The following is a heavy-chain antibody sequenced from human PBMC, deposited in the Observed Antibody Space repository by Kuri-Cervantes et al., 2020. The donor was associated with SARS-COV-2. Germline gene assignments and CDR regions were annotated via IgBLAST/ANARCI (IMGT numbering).Heavy chain of an antibody. CDR3: ATATVTTYGAFDI. Sequence: SETLSLTCTVSGYSISSGYYWGWIRQPPGKGLEWIGSIYHSGSTSYNPSLKSRVTISVDTSKNQFSLKLSSVTAADTAVYYCATATVTTYGAFDIWGQGTMVTVSS. V-gene: IGHV4-38-2*02. CDR1: GYSISSGYY. CDR2: IYHSGST. J-gene: IGHJ3*02. D-gene: IGHD4-17*01.